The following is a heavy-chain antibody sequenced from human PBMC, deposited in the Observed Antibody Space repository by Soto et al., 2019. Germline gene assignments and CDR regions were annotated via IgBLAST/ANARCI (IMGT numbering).Heavy chain of an antibody. J-gene: IGHJ4*02. CDR1: GFTFSSYG. D-gene: IGHD5-12*01. Sequence: XGSLRLSCVAAGFTFSSYGMHWVRQAPGKGLEWVAVISYDGSNKYYADSVKGRFTISRDNSKNTLYLQMNSLRAEDTAVYYCAKDKEDGYNYGRLDYWGQGTLVTVS. CDR3: AKDKEDGYNYGRLDY. CDR2: ISYDGSNK. V-gene: IGHV3-30*18.